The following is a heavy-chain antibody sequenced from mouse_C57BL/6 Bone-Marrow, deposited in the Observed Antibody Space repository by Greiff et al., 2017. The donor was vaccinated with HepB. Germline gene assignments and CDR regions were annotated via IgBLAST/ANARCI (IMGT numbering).Heavy chain of an antibody. D-gene: IGHD2-3*01. V-gene: IGHV5-12*01. CDR1: GFTFSDYY. J-gene: IGHJ4*01. CDR3: ARPTDGYYAMDY. CDR2: ISNGGGST. Sequence: EVQGVESGGGLVQPGGSLKLSCAASGFTFSDYYMYWVRQTPEKRLEWVAYISNGGGSTYYPDTVKGRFTISRDNAKNTLYLQMSRLKSEDTAMYYCARPTDGYYAMDYWGQGNSVTVSA.